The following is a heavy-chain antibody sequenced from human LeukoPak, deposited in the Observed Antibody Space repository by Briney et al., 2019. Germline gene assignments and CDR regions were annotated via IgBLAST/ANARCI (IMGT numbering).Heavy chain of an antibody. CDR3: ARETFDYYDSSGYLDY. CDR2: INPNSGGT. V-gene: IGHV1-2*02. CDR1: GYTFTGYY. J-gene: IGHJ4*02. D-gene: IGHD3-22*01. Sequence: ASVKVSCKASGYTFTGYYMHWVRQAPGQGLEWMGWINPNSGGTNQARKFQGRVTMTRDTSISTAYMELSRLRSDDTAVYYCARETFDYYDSSGYLDYWGQGTLVTVSS.